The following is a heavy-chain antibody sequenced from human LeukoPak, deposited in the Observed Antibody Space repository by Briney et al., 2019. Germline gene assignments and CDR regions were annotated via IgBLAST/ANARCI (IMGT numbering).Heavy chain of an antibody. CDR1: GGSISSYY. CDR3: ARGYCGGDCYLPAFDY. V-gene: IGHV4-59*01. Sequence: ETLSLTCTVSGGSISSYYWGWIRQPPGKGLEWIGYIYYSGSTNYNPSLKSRVTISIDTSKNQFSLKLNSVTAADTAVYYCARGYCGGDCYLPAFDYWGQGTLVTVSS. J-gene: IGHJ4*02. CDR2: IYYSGST. D-gene: IGHD2-21*02.